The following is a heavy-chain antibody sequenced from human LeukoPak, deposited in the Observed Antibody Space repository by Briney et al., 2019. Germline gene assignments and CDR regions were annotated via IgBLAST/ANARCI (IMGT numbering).Heavy chain of an antibody. D-gene: IGHD3-22*01. CDR3: AKSSVVALPDDAFDI. V-gene: IGHV3-48*03. Sequence: QPGGSLRLSCAASGFTFGSYGMNWVRQAPGKVLEWVSYISSSGSTIYYADSVKGRFTISRDNAKNSLYLQMNSLRAEDMALYYCAKSSVVALPDDAFDIWGQGTMVTVSS. J-gene: IGHJ3*02. CDR1: GFTFGSYG. CDR2: ISSSGSTI.